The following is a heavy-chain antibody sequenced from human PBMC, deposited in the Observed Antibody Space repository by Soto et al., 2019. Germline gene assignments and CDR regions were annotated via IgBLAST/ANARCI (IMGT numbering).Heavy chain of an antibody. CDR3: ARVAPYDFWSGYYTYFDY. J-gene: IGHJ4*02. Sequence: QVPLVQSGAEVKKPGASVKVSCKASGYTFTSYAMHWVRQAPGQRLEWMGWINAGNGNTKYSQKFQGRVTITRDTSASTAYMELSSLRSEDTAVYYCARVAPYDFWSGYYTYFDYWGQGTLVTVSS. V-gene: IGHV1-3*01. D-gene: IGHD3-3*01. CDR2: INAGNGNT. CDR1: GYTFTSYA.